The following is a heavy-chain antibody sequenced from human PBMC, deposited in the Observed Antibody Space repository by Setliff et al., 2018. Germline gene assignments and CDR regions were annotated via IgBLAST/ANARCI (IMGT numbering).Heavy chain of an antibody. Sequence: NPSETLSLTCTVSGGSISSSRYYWGWIRQPPGKGLEWIGSIYYSGSTYYNPSLKSRVTISVDTSKNQFSLKLSSVTAADTAVYYCARVSGMGSPPYYYYYYGMDVWGQGTTVTVS. V-gene: IGHV4-39*07. CDR1: GGSISSSRYY. D-gene: IGHD6-25*01. J-gene: IGHJ6*02. CDR3: ARVSGMGSPPYYYYYYGMDV. CDR2: IYYSGST.